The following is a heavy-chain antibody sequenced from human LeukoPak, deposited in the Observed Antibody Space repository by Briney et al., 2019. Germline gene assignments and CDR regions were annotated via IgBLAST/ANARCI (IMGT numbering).Heavy chain of an antibody. J-gene: IGHJ3*02. Sequence: ASVTVSFTASGYTFTGYYMHWVRQAPGQGGERMGWINPNSGGTNYVQKLQGRVTMTRDTSISTAYMELSRLRSDHTAVYYCASPTRPSGSYLANDAFDIWGQGTMVTVSS. CDR1: GYTFTGYY. CDR2: INPNSGGT. V-gene: IGHV1-2*02. CDR3: ASPTRPSGSYLANDAFDI. D-gene: IGHD1-26*01.